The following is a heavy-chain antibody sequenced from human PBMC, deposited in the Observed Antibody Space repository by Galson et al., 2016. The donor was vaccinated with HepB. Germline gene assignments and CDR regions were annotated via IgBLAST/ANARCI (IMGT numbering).Heavy chain of an antibody. CDR1: GFTFTSYD. CDR2: ISAYNGNT. V-gene: IGHV1-18*01. CDR3: ARGANYFGP. Sequence: SVKVSCQTSGFTFTSYDISWVRQTPGEGLEWLGRISAYNGNTNYAQHLQGRVTMTTDTSPSTAYMQLRSLRADDTAVYYCARGANYFGPWGQGTLVTVSS. J-gene: IGHJ5*02. D-gene: IGHD3-10*01.